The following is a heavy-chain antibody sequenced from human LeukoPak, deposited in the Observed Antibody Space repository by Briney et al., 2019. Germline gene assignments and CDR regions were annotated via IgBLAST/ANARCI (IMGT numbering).Heavy chain of an antibody. CDR3: ARVDDIVVVPAAISAFDI. Sequence: GASVKVSCKASGYTFTGYYMHWVRQAPGQGLEWMGWINPNSGGTNYAQKFQGRVTMTRDTSISTAYMELSRLRSDDTAVYYCARVDDIVVVPAAISAFDIWGQGTMVTVSS. D-gene: IGHD2-2*01. CDR1: GYTFTGYY. CDR2: INPNSGGT. J-gene: IGHJ3*02. V-gene: IGHV1-2*02.